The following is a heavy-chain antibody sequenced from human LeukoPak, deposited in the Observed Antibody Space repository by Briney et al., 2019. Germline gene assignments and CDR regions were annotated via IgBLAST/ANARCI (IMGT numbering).Heavy chain of an antibody. V-gene: IGHV1-69*13. D-gene: IGHD2-21*02. CDR2: IIPIFGTA. J-gene: IGHJ6*02. CDR3: ARANRHIVVVTAIPYYYYGMDV. CDR1: GYTFTSYG. Sequence: GASVKVSCKASGYTFTSYGISWVRQAPGQGLEWMGGIIPIFGTANYAQKFQGRVTITADESTSTAYMELSSLRSEDTAVYYCARANRHIVVVTAIPYYYYGMDVWGQGTTVTVSS.